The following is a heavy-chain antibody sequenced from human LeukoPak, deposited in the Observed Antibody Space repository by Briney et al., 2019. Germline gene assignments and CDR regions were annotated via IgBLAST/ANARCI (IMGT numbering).Heavy chain of an antibody. CDR2: IKPDGSEK. Sequence: GGSLRLSCAASGLTFSSSVIHWVRQAPGKGLEWVANIKPDGSEKNYVDSVKGRFTISRDNAKNSLYLQMNSLRAEDTAVYYCARGTTVTYVFDSWGQGNLVTVSS. CDR3: ARGTTVTYVFDS. CDR1: GLTFSSSV. D-gene: IGHD4-17*01. V-gene: IGHV3-7*03. J-gene: IGHJ4*02.